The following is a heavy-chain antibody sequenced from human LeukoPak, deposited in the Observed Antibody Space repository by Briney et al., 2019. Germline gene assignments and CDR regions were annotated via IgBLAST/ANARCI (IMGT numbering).Heavy chain of an antibody. V-gene: IGHV3-7*03. CDR3: ARARGGYDFDY. CDR1: GFTFSGYW. CDR2: IKQDGSVK. D-gene: IGHD5-12*01. Sequence: GGSLRLSCAASGFTFSGYWMHWVRQAPGKGLEWVANIKQDGSVKYYVDSVKGRFTISRDNAKNSLYLQLNSLRAEDTAVYYCARARGGYDFDYWGQGTLVTVSS. J-gene: IGHJ4*02.